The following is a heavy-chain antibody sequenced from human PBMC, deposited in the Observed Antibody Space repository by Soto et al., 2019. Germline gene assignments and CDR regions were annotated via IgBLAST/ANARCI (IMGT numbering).Heavy chain of an antibody. Sequence: ASVKVSCKASGYTFTSYAMHWVRQAPGQRLEWMGWINAGNGNTKYSQKFQGRVTITRDTSASTAYMELSSPRVEDTAVYYCARLPGGTAPRPAYWGQGTPVTVSS. CDR2: INAGNGNT. CDR3: ARLPGGTAPRPAY. J-gene: IGHJ4*02. CDR1: GYTFTSYA. V-gene: IGHV1-3*01. D-gene: IGHD6-6*01.